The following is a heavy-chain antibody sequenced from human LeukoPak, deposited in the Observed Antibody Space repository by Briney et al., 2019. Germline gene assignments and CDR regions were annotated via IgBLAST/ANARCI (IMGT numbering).Heavy chain of an antibody. CDR1: GGTFSSYA. J-gene: IGHJ4*02. CDR3: ATGKLSGSYFDY. D-gene: IGHD1-26*01. Sequence: ASVKVSCKASGGTFSSYAISWVRQAPGKGLEWMGGFDPEDGETIYAQKFQGRVTMTEDTSTDTAYMELSSLRSEDTAVYYCATGKLSGSYFDYWGQGTLVTVSS. V-gene: IGHV1-24*01. CDR2: FDPEDGET.